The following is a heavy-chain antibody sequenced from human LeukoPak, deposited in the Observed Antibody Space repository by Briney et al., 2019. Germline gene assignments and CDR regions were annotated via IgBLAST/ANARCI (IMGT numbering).Heavy chain of an antibody. Sequence: SETLSLTCTVSGGSISSSSYYWSWIRQPPGKGLGWIGYIYYSGSTNYNPSLKSRVTISVHTSKNQFSLKLSPVTAADTAVYYCARLTGYSSESWFDPWGQGTLVTVSS. J-gene: IGHJ5*02. D-gene: IGHD3-9*01. V-gene: IGHV4-61*01. CDR3: ARLTGYSSESWFDP. CDR2: IYYSGST. CDR1: GGSISSSSYY.